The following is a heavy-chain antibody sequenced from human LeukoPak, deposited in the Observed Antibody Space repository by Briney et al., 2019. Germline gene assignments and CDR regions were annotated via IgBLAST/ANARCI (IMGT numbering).Heavy chain of an antibody. Sequence: SETLSLTCAVSGVSISSSNWWSWVRQPPGKGLEWIGEIYHSGSTNYNPSLKSRVTISVDKSKNQFSLKLSSVTAADTAVYYCARGGNIFWSGYYDYFDSWGQGTLVIVSS. CDR2: IYHSGST. CDR1: GVSISSSNW. D-gene: IGHD3-3*01. CDR3: ARGGNIFWSGYYDYFDS. J-gene: IGHJ4*02. V-gene: IGHV4-4*02.